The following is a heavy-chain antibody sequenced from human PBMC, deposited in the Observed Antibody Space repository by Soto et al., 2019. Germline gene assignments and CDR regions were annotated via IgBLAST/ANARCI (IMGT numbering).Heavy chain of an antibody. CDR2: IIPIFGTA. V-gene: IGHV1-69*01. Sequence: QVQLVQSGAEVKKPGSSVKVSCKASGGTFSNYAISWVRQAPGQGLEWMGGIIPIFGTANYAQKFQGRVTITADESTSTAYMELSSLRSEHTAVYYSASLGVGATNNYWGQGTLVTVSS. CDR1: GGTFSNYA. D-gene: IGHD1-26*01. J-gene: IGHJ4*02. CDR3: ASLGVGATNNY.